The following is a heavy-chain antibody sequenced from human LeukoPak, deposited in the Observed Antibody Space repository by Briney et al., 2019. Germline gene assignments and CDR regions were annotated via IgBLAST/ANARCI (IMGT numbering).Heavy chain of an antibody. J-gene: IGHJ6*03. D-gene: IGHD6-13*01. V-gene: IGHV4-4*09. CDR2: IYTSGST. CDR1: GGSISSYY. CDR3: ARRIVAAGQYYYYYYMDV. Sequence: PSETLCLTCTDSGGSISSYYWSWIRQPPGKGLEWIGYIYTSGSTNYNPSLKSRVTISVDTSKNQFSLKLSSVTAADTAVYYCARRIVAAGQYYYYYYMDVWGKGTTVTVSS.